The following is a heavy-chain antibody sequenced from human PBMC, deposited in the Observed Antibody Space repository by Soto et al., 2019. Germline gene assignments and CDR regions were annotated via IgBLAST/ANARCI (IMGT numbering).Heavy chain of an antibody. J-gene: IGHJ6*03. D-gene: IGHD2-15*01. Sequence: GGSLRLSCAASGFTFSNAWMSWVRQAPGKGLEWVGRIKSKTDGGTTDYAAPVKGRFTISRDDSKNTLYLQMNSLKTEDTAVYYCTTDRGYCSGGSCYQKYYYYYYYMDVWGKGTTVTVSS. CDR1: GFTFSNAW. V-gene: IGHV3-15*01. CDR3: TTDRGYCSGGSCYQKYYYYYYYMDV. CDR2: IKSKTDGGTT.